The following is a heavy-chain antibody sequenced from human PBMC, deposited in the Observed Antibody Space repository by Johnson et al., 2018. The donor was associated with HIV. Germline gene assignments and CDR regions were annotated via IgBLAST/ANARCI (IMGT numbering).Heavy chain of an antibody. CDR2: INWNGGRT. V-gene: IGHV3-20*04. Sequence: VQLVESGGSVVRPGGSLRLSCVGSGFTFDDYDMTWVRQSPGKGLEWVSGINWNGGRTGYADSVKGRFTISRENAKNSLSLQMNKLGVEDTALYYCARAGGAGRVNGFDMWGQGTMVTVSS. CDR3: ARAGGAGRVNGFDM. CDR1: GFTFDDYD. D-gene: IGHD3-16*01. J-gene: IGHJ3*02.